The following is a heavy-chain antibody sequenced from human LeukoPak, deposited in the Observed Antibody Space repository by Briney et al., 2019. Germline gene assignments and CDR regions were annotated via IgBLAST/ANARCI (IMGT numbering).Heavy chain of an antibody. D-gene: IGHD3-3*01. Sequence: GASVKVSCKASGYTFTAFYMHWVRQAPGQGLEWMGIINPSGGSTSYAQKFQGRVTMTRDTSTSTVYMELSGLRSEDTAVYYCASLTISPPHWGQGTLVTVSS. CDR3: ASLTISPPH. CDR1: GYTFTAFY. CDR2: INPSGGST. V-gene: IGHV1-46*01. J-gene: IGHJ4*02.